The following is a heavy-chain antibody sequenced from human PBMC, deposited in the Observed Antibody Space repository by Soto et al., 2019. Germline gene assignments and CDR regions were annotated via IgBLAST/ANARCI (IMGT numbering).Heavy chain of an antibody. CDR3: ARGYCTNGVCYYYYYYMDV. CDR1: GFTFSSYG. J-gene: IGHJ6*03. D-gene: IGHD2-8*01. CDR2: IWYDGSNK. V-gene: IGHV3-33*01. Sequence: QVQLVESGGGVVQPGRSLRLSCAASGFTFSSYGMHWVRQAPGKGLEWVAVIWYDGSNKYYADSVKGRFTISRDNSKNTLYLQMNSLRAEDTAVYYCARGYCTNGVCYYYYYYMDVWGKGTTVTVSS.